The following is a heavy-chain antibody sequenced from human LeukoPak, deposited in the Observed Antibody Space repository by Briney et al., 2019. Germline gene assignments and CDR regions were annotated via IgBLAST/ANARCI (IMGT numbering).Heavy chain of an antibody. CDR3: ARDRVEMATRAFDI. J-gene: IGHJ3*02. V-gene: IGHV3-21*01. CDR1: GFTFSSYS. Sequence: PGGSLRLSCAASGFTFSSYSMNWVRQAPGKGLEWVSSISSSSSYIYYADSVKGRFTISRDNAKNSLYLQMNSLRAEDTAVYYCARDRVEMATRAFDIWGQGTMVTVSS. D-gene: IGHD5-24*01. CDR2: ISSSSSYI.